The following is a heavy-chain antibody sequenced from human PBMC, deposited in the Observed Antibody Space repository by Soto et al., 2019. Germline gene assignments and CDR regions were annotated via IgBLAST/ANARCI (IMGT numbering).Heavy chain of an antibody. CDR3: AKEGRFGSSWPAGDS. D-gene: IGHD6-13*01. CDR2: ISGSGTGT. V-gene: IGHV3-23*01. Sequence: PGGSLSLSCAASGFTFSSHTMNWVRQAPGKGLEWVSGISGSGTGTYYAASVKGRFTISRDNSEEAVYLQMSSLAAEDTAVYYCAKEGRFGSSWPAGDSWGQGTLVTVSS. CDR1: GFTFSSHT. J-gene: IGHJ5*01.